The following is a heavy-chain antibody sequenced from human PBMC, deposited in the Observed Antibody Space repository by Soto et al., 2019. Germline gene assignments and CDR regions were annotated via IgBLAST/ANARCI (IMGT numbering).Heavy chain of an antibody. CDR2: IYYSGST. CDR3: ARYGMGRWYYFDY. J-gene: IGHJ4*02. Sequence: QVQLQESGPGLVKPSQTLSLTCTVSGGSISSGGYYWSWIRQHPGKGLEWIGYIYYSGSTYYNPSLKSRVTISVDTSKDQFSLKLSSVTAADTAVYYCARYGMGRWYYFDYWGQGTLVTVSS. V-gene: IGHV4-31*03. CDR1: GGSISSGGYY. D-gene: IGHD2-15*01.